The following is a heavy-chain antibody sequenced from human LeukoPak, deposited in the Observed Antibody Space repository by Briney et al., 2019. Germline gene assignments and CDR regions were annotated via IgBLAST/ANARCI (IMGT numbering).Heavy chain of an antibody. CDR1: GFSLSGYW. V-gene: IGHV3-74*01. CDR3: TRVGYIDEGIDY. Sequence: GGSLRLSCVAFGFSLSGYWMYWVRQAPGKGLMYISRNNGDGSTTNYADVVKGRFTISRDNAKNSLYLQMNSLRAEDTAIYYCTRVGYIDEGIDYWGQGTLVTVSS. CDR2: NNGDGSTT. J-gene: IGHJ4*02. D-gene: IGHD5-24*01.